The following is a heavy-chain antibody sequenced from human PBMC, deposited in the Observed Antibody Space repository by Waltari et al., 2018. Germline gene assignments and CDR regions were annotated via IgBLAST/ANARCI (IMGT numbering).Heavy chain of an antibody. V-gene: IGHV4-38-2*01. Sequence: QVQLQESGPGLVKPSETLSLTCAVSGYLISSNYFWGWVRQPPGKGLEWIGHIYDSETIFYNPSLKSRVTISLDTSKNHFSLKLSSLTAADTAVYFCARGLSKVADYWGQGILVTVSS. J-gene: IGHJ4*02. CDR2: IYDSETI. D-gene: IGHD1-26*01. CDR1: GYLISSNYF. CDR3: ARGLSKVADY.